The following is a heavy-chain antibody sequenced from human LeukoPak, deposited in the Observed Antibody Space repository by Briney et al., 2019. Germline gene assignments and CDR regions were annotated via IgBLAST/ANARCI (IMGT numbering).Heavy chain of an antibody. CDR3: ARRTLYVLRFLEWSYYFDY. V-gene: IGHV4-39*01. Sequence: SETLSLTCTVSGGSISSSSYYWGWIRQPPGKGLEWIGSIYYSGSTYYNPSLKSRVTISVDTSKNQFSLKLSSVTAADTAVYYCARRTLYVLRFLEWSYYFDYWGQGTLVTVSS. CDR1: GGSISSSSYY. CDR2: IYYSGST. J-gene: IGHJ4*02. D-gene: IGHD3-3*01.